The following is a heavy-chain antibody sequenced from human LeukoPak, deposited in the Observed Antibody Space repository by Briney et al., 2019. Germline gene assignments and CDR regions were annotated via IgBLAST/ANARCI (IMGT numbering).Heavy chain of an antibody. V-gene: IGHV3-30*03. D-gene: IGHD3-10*01. Sequence: PGGSLRLSCAASGFTFSSYGMHWVRQAPGKGLEWVAVISYDGSNTYYADSVKGRFTISRDNSKDTLYLQMNSLRAEDTAVYYCARELLWFGELSRPMGYWGQGTLVTVSS. CDR2: ISYDGSNT. CDR1: GFTFSSYG. J-gene: IGHJ4*02. CDR3: ARELLWFGELSRPMGY.